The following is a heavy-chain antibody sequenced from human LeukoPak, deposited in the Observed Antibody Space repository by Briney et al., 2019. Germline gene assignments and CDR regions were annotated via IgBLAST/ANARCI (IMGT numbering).Heavy chain of an antibody. CDR2: INHSGST. CDR1: GGSFSGYY. Sequence: SETLSLTCAVYGGSFSGYYWSWIRQPPGKGLEWIGEINHSGSTNYNPSLKSRVTISVDTSKNQFSLKLSSVTAADTAVYYCARGPIVVVPAASFDYWGQGTLVTVSP. D-gene: IGHD2-2*01. J-gene: IGHJ4*02. CDR3: ARGPIVVVPAASFDY. V-gene: IGHV4-34*01.